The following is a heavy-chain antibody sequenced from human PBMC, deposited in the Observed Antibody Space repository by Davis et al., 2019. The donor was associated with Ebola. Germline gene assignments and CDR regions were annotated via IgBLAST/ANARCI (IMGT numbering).Heavy chain of an antibody. Sequence: AASVKVSCKASGGTFSSYAISWVRQAPGQGLEWMGGIIPIFGTANYAQKLQGRVTMTTDTPTSTVYMELSSLRSEDTAVYYCAKGLVVVTAPDRTGVDYWGQGTLVTVSS. V-gene: IGHV1-69*05. CDR2: IIPIFGTA. D-gene: IGHD2-21*02. CDR3: AKGLVVVTAPDRTGVDY. CDR1: GGTFSSYA. J-gene: IGHJ4*02.